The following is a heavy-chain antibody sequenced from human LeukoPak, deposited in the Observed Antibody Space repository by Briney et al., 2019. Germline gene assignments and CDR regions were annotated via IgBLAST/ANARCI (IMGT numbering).Heavy chain of an antibody. D-gene: IGHD3-10*01. CDR3: IRVGYFGSGSRFFDY. CDR1: GFTFSGHY. J-gene: IGHJ4*02. V-gene: IGHV3-72*01. CDR2: SRDKSKSYTR. Sequence: PRGSLRLSCAASGFTFSGHYMDWVRQAPGKGLEWVGRSRDKSKSYTRDYAASVKGRFTISRDDSQNSLHLLMNSLKSEDSAVYFCIRVGYFGSGSRFFDYWGQGTLVTVSS.